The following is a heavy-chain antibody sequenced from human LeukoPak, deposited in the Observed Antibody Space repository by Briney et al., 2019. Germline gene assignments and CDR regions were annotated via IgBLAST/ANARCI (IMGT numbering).Heavy chain of an antibody. V-gene: IGHV1-46*01. CDR2: INPSGGST. Sequence: ASVKVSCKASGYTFTSYYMHWARQAPGQGLEWMGIINPSGGSTSYAQKFQGRVTMTRDTSTSTVYMELSSLRSEDTAVYYCARVYPQYYFDYWGQGTLVTVSS. D-gene: IGHD4-11*01. CDR1: GYTFTSYY. J-gene: IGHJ4*02. CDR3: ARVYPQYYFDY.